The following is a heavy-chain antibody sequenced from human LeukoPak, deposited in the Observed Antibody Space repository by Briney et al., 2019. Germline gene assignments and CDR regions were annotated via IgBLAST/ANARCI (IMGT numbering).Heavy chain of an antibody. V-gene: IGHV3-21*01. CDR2: ISSSSSYI. CDR1: GFTFSSYN. D-gene: IGHD6-13*01. J-gene: IGHJ6*02. Sequence: PGGSLRLSCAASGFTFSSYNMNWVRQAPGKGLEWVSSISSSSSYIYYADSVKGRFTISRDNAKNSLYLQMNSLRAEDTAVYYCARDKIAAAGTDYYYGMDVWGQGTTVTVS. CDR3: ARDKIAAAGTDYYYGMDV.